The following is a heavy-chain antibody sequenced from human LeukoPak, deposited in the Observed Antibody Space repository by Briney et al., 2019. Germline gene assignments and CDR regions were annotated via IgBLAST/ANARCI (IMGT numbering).Heavy chain of an antibody. Sequence: SETLSLTCAVYGGSFSGYYWSWIRQPPGKGLEWIGEINHSGSTNYNPSLKSRVTISVDTSKNQFSLKLSSVTAADTAVYYCARDWSGPYYFDYWGQGTLVTVSS. CDR1: GGSFSGYY. CDR3: ARDWSGPYYFDY. J-gene: IGHJ4*01. V-gene: IGHV4-34*01. D-gene: IGHD3-3*01. CDR2: INHSGST.